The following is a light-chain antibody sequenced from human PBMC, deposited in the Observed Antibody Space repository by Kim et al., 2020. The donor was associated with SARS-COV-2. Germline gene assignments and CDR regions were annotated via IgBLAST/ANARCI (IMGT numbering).Light chain of an antibody. V-gene: IGLV7-43*01. CDR1: PGPVTRAYY. J-gene: IGLJ3*02. CDR3: VLYYGGAWV. CDR2: GTS. Sequence: GGTVTLPCASKPGPVTRAYYPSWFQQKPRQAPRALIYGTSNKQSWTPARFSGSLLGGKAALTLSDVQPEDEAEYYCVLYYGGAWVFGGGTQLTVL.